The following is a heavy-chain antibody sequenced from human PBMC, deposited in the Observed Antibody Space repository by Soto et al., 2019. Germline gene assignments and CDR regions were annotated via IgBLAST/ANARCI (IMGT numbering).Heavy chain of an antibody. V-gene: IGHV3-74*01. CDR3: GRGSGPRGRPY. D-gene: IGHD6-25*01. CDR2: INGDGTT. J-gene: IGHJ4*02. Sequence: GGSLRLSCAASGFIFSDYWMHWVRQAPGKGLVWVARINGDGTTTYVDSVKGRFTISRDNAKNMMYLQMNSLRVEDTAMYYCGRGSGPRGRPYWGQGISVTVSS. CDR1: GFIFSDYW.